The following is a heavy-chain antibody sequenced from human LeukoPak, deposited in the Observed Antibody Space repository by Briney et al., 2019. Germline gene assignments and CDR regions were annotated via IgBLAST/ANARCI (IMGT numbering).Heavy chain of an antibody. D-gene: IGHD3-22*01. Sequence: GGSLRLSCAASGFTVSSNYMSWVRQAPGKGLEWVSVIYSGGSTYYADSVKGRFTISRDNSKNTLYLQMNSLRAEDTAVYYCARDPEYYDSSGYSPEGYWGQGTLVTVSS. CDR3: ARDPEYYDSSGYSPEGY. CDR1: GFTVSSNY. CDR2: IYSGGST. V-gene: IGHV3-53*01. J-gene: IGHJ4*02.